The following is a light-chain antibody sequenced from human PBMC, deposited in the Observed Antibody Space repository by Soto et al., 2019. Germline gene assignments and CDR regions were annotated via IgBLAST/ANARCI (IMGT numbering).Light chain of an antibody. J-gene: IGLJ1*01. CDR2: INSDGSH. CDR1: SGHSSYA. V-gene: IGLV4-69*01. Sequence: QPVLTQSPSASASLGASVKFICTLSSGHSSYAIAWHQQQPEKGPRYLMKINSDGSHSKGDGIPDRVSGSSSGAERYLTISSLQSEDEADYYCQTWGTGIRVFGTGTKLTVL. CDR3: QTWGTGIRV.